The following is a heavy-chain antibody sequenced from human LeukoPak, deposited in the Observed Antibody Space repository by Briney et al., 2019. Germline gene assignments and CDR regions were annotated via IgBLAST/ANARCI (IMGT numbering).Heavy chain of an antibody. CDR1: GFTFSGYW. CDR3: ATDYYDSSGYYTGTY. J-gene: IGHJ4*02. Sequence: GGSLRLSCAASGFTFSGYWMNWVRQAPGKGLEWVANIKKEGSEKYYVDSVKGRFTISRDNAKDSLYLQMNSLRADDTAVYYCATDYYDSSGYYTGTYWGQGTLVTVSS. V-gene: IGHV3-7*03. D-gene: IGHD3-22*01. CDR2: IKKEGSEK.